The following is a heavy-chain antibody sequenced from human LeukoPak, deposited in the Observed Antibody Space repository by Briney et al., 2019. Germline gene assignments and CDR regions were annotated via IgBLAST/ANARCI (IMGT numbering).Heavy chain of an antibody. Sequence: PGGSLRLSCAASGFTFSGSAMHWVRQASGKGLEWVGRIRSKANSYATAYAESVKGRFTISRDDSKNTAYLQMSSLKTEDTAVYYCTRTYCIYGVCFFDYWGQGTPVTVSS. CDR2: IRSKANSYAT. V-gene: IGHV3-73*01. J-gene: IGHJ4*02. CDR1: GFTFSGSA. CDR3: TRTYCIYGVCFFDY. D-gene: IGHD2-8*01.